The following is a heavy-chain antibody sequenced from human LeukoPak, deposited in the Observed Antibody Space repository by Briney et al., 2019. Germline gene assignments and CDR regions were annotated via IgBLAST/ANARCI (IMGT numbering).Heavy chain of an antibody. V-gene: IGHV4-34*01. J-gene: IGHJ6*04. CDR2: TNHSGST. CDR3: ARWGKHSYGKRTRYYGMDV. Sequence: PETLSLTCAVYGDSSSGYYTSWIRHPPEEGLGWIGETNHSGSTNYNTSLKSRATISVDTSKNQFSLKLSSVTAADTAVYYCARWGKHSYGKRTRYYGMDVWGKGTTVTVSS. D-gene: IGHD5-18*01. CDR1: GDSSSGYY.